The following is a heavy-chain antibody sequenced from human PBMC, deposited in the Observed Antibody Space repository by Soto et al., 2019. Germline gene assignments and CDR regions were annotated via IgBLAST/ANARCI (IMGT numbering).Heavy chain of an antibody. Sequence: PGGSLRLSCAASGFTFSDYYMSWIRQAQGKGLEWVSYISSSSYTNYADSVKGRFTISRDNAKNSLYLQMNSLRAEDTAVYYCARDNLRYYYGSGSYYYYYGMDVWGQGTTVTVSS. CDR3: ARDNLRYYYGSGSYYYYYGMDV. J-gene: IGHJ6*02. CDR2: ISSSSYT. D-gene: IGHD3-10*01. V-gene: IGHV3-11*05. CDR1: GFTFSDYY.